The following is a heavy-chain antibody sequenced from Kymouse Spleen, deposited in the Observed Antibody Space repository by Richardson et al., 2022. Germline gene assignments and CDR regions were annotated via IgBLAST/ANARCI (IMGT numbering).Heavy chain of an antibody. CDR1: GGSFSGYY. CDR2: INHSGST. CDR3: AREGITPWFDP. J-gene: IGHJ5*02. V-gene: IGHV4-34*01. D-gene: IGHD3-3*01,IGHD3-9*01. Sequence: QVQLQQWGAGLLKPSETLSLTCAVYGGSFSGYYWSWIRQPPGKGLEWIGEINHSGSTNYNPSLKSRVTISVDTSKNQFSLKLSSVTAADTAVYYCAREGITPWFDPWGQGTLVTVSS.